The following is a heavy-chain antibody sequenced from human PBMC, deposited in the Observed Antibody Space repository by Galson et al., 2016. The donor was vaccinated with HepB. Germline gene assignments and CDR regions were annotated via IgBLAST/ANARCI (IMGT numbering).Heavy chain of an antibody. CDR1: NYTFTSYG. CDR3: ARDRQPFVRGIDY. V-gene: IGHV1-18*04. CDR2: ISAYNGNT. J-gene: IGHJ4*02. D-gene: IGHD3-10*01. Sequence: SVKVSCKASNYTFTSYGISWVRQAPGQGLEWMGWISAYNGNTSYAQKLQGRAALTTDTSTSTAYMELRSLRSDDTAVYYCARDRQPFVRGIDYWGQGTLVTVSS.